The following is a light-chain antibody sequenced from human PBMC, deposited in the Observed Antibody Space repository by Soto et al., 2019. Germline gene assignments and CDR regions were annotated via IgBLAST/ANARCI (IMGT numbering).Light chain of an antibody. Sequence: QSVLTQPPSVSGAPGQRVTISCTGSSSNIGAGYDVHWYQQLPGTAPKLLIYGNSNRPSGVPDRFSGSKSGTSASLAITGLQAEDEADYYCQSYDSSLSGYVFGTGTQLPS. J-gene: IGLJ1*01. CDR2: GNS. CDR3: QSYDSSLSGYV. V-gene: IGLV1-40*01. CDR1: SSNIGAGYD.